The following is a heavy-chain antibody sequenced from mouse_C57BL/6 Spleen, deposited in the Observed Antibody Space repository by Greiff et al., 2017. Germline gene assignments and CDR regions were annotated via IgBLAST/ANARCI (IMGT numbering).Heavy chain of an antibody. CDR2: INYYGSST. V-gene: IGHV5-16*01. J-gene: IGHJ4*01. D-gene: IGHD3-2*02. CDR1: GFTFSDYY. Sequence: EVKVVEPEGGLVQPGSSMKLSCTASGFTFSDYYLAWVRQVPEQGLEWVANINYYGSSTYYLHSLKSRSIFSIDNAEYILYLQMSSLKSEDTATSYCARDGGWRGAMDYWGQGTSVTVSA. CDR3: ARDGGWRGAMDY.